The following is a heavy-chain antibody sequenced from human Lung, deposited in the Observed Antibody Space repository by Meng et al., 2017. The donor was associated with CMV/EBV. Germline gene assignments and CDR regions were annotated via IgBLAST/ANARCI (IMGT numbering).Heavy chain of an antibody. Sequence: SRYPFTGYYMHLVRQAPGQGLEWIGWINPNRGGTNYAQKFQGRVTMTRDTSISTAYMELSRLRSDDTAVYYCARRYSSGYSNWFDPWGQGTLVTVSS. CDR3: ARRYSSGYSNWFDP. CDR1: RYPFTGYY. CDR2: INPNRGGT. D-gene: IGHD3-22*01. V-gene: IGHV1-2*02. J-gene: IGHJ5*02.